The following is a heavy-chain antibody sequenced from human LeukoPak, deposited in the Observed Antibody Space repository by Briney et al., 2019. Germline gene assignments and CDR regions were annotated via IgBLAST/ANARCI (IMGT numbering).Heavy chain of an antibody. V-gene: IGHV3-30*02. CDR2: IRYDGSNK. J-gene: IGHJ5*02. D-gene: IGHD2-2*01. CDR1: GFTFSSYG. CDR3: AKGGLLVVPAAMFT. Sequence: GGSLRLSCAASGFTFSSYGMHWVRQAPGKGLEWVAFIRYDGSNKYYADSVKGRFTISRDNSKNTLYLQMNSLRAEDTAVYYCAKGGLLVVPAAMFTWGQGTLVTVSS.